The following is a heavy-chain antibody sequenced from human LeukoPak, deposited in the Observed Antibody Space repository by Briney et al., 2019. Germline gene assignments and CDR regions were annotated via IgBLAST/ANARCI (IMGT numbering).Heavy chain of an antibody. D-gene: IGHD2/OR15-2a*01. CDR1: GGSISSGSYY. V-gene: IGHV4-61*02. CDR2: IYTSGST. CDR3: ARDRFLRRNDAFDI. Sequence: SETLSLTCTVSGGSISSGSYYWSWIRQPAGKGLEWIGRIYTSGSTNYNPSLKSRVTISVDTSKNQFSLKLSSVTAADTAVYYCARDRFLRRNDAFDIWGQGTMVTVSS. J-gene: IGHJ3*02.